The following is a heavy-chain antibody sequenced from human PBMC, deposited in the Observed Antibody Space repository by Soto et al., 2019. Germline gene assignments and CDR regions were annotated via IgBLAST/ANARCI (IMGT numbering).Heavy chain of an antibody. D-gene: IGHD4-17*01. CDR3: AKGNYGDYGGSDP. CDR1: GFSFSNFA. V-gene: IGHV3-23*01. J-gene: IGHJ5*02. Sequence: EVQVLESGGGLVQPGGSLRLSCAASGFSFSNFAMSWVRQAPGKGLEWVSSIISPSISTYYADSVKGRFTISRANSKNSLYVQMNSLRAEDTAVYYCAKGNYGDYGGSDPWGQGTLVTVSS. CDR2: IISPSIST.